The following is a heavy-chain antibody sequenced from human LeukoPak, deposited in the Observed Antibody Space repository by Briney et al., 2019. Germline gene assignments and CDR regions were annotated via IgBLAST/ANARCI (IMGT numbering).Heavy chain of an antibody. V-gene: IGHV4-4*07. CDR3: ARHWSHSVAQFGRSYWFDP. D-gene: IGHD2-15*01. J-gene: IGHJ5*02. CDR2: MDTSGHT. Sequence: SETLSLTCIVPGGSISGYYWSWIPQPAGKGLEWIGHMDTSGHTNYNSSLMSRVTMSVDTSKNQFSLRLTSVTAADTAVYYCARHWSHSVAQFGRSYWFDPWGQGTLVTVSS. CDR1: GGSISGYY.